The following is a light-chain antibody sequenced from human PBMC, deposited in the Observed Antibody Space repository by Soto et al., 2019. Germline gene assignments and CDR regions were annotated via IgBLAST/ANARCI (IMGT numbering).Light chain of an antibody. Sequence: EIVLTQSPATLSLSPGERATLSCRASQSVSSYLAWYQHRPGQAPRLLIYDASNRATGIPARFSGSGSGTDVTLTISSLEPEDFAIYYCQQRTGWPPAVTFGQGTRLEIK. CDR3: QQRTGWPPAVT. V-gene: IGKV3-11*01. J-gene: IGKJ5*01. CDR1: QSVSSY. CDR2: DAS.